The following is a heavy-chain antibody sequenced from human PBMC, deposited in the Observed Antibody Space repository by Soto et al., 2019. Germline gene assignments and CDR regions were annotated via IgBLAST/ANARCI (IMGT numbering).Heavy chain of an antibody. V-gene: IGHV3-23*01. CDR3: AEGGLGCFYYYGMDV. CDR1: GFTFSNYA. J-gene: IGHJ6*02. D-gene: IGHD2-15*01. Sequence: EVQLLHSGGDLIQPGGSLRLSCAASGFTFSNYAMTWVRQAPGKGLEWVSSISGSADVAYYADSVKGRFTISRDNFKNTLYLQMNGLRAEDTAVYYCAEGGLGCFYYYGMDVWGQGTTVTVSS. CDR2: ISGSADVA.